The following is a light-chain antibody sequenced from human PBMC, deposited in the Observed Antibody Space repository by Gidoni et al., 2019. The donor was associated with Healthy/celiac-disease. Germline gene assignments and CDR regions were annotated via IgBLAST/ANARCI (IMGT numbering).Light chain of an antibody. J-gene: IGLJ1*01. CDR2: SNN. CDR1: SSNIGSNT. CDR3: AAWDDSLNGYV. Sequence: QSVLTQPPSASGTPGQRVTISCSGSSSNIGSNTVNWYQQPPGTAPKLLIYSNNQRPSVVPYRFSGSKSGTSASLAISGLHSEDEADYYCAAWDDSLNGYVFGTGTKVTVL. V-gene: IGLV1-44*01.